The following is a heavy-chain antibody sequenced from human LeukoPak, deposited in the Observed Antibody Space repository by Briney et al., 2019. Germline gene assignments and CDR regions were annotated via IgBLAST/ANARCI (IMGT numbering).Heavy chain of an antibody. D-gene: IGHD6-13*01. CDR1: GGTFSSYT. CDR3: AKDKAAADYYYYYMDV. J-gene: IGHJ6*03. V-gene: IGHV1-69*06. Sequence: SVKVSCKASGGTFSSYTISWVRQAPGQGLEWMGGIIPIFGRPKYAQKFQGRVTITADKSTSTAYMELSSLRSEDTAVYYCAKDKAAADYYYYYMDVWGKGTTVTVSS. CDR2: IIPIFGRP.